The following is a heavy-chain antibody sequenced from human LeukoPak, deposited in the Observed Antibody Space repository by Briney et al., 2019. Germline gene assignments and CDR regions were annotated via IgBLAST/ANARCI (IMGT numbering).Heavy chain of an antibody. CDR3: ARGRSPTYYYDSSGYSFDY. V-gene: IGHV4-39*07. J-gene: IGHJ4*02. Sequence: SETLSLTCTVSGGSNSSSSYYWGWIRQPPGKGLEWIGSIYYSGSTYYNPSLKSRVTISVDTSKNQFSLKLSSVTAADTAVYYCARGRSPTYYYDSSGYSFDYWGQGTLVTVSS. CDR1: GGSNSSSSYY. CDR2: IYYSGST. D-gene: IGHD3-22*01.